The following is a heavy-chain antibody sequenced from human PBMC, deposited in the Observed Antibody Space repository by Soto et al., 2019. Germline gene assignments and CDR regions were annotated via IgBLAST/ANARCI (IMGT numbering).Heavy chain of an antibody. CDR3: VKPGCGLGGCYPYCFDD. D-gene: IGHD2-15*01. V-gene: IGHV3-23*01. CDR1: GFTFSDYA. J-gene: IGHJ4*02. CDR2: ISSNGDST. Sequence: PGGSLRLSCAASGFTFSDYAMSWFRQAPGKGLEWVSAISSNGDSTWYAESVKGRFTISKDNSKDTLFLQMNSLRAEDTFIYFCVKPGCGLGGCYPYCFDDWGQGTLVTVSS.